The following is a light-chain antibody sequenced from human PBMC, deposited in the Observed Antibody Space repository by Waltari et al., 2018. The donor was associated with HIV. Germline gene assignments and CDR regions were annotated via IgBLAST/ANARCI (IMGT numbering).Light chain of an antibody. J-gene: IGLJ1*01. V-gene: IGLV3-1*01. CDR1: KLGDNY. CDR2: QDN. Sequence: SYDLTQPPSVSVSPGQTASITCSGDKLGDNYACWYQQKPGQSPVVVIYQDNRRPSGIPERFSGSNSGNTATLTISGTQAMDEADYYCQVWDSNTYVFGTGTKVTVL. CDR3: QVWDSNTYV.